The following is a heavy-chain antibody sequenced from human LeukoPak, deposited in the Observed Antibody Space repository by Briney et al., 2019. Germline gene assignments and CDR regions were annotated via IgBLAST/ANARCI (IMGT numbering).Heavy chain of an antibody. D-gene: IGHD3-22*01. Sequence: SETLSLTCTVSGGSISSYYWSWIRQPAGKGLEWIGRIYTSGSTNYNPSLKSRVTISVDTSKNQFSLKLSSVTAADTAVYYCARGGKDDSSGYYYLFDYWGQGTLVTVSS. CDR1: GGSISSYY. CDR2: IYTSGST. V-gene: IGHV4-4*07. J-gene: IGHJ4*02. CDR3: ARGGKDDSSGYYYLFDY.